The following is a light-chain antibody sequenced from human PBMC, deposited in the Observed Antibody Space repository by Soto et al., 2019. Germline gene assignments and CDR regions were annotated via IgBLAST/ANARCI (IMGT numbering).Light chain of an antibody. CDR1: QSVNNN. CDR2: GAS. V-gene: IGKV3-20*01. J-gene: IGKJ3*01. Sequence: EIILTQSPASLSVSPGERATLSCRASQSVNNNLAWYQQKPGQAPRLLIYGASTRATGIPGRFRGSGSGTEFTLTISRLEPEDFAVYYCQQYGSSPGTFGPGTKVDIK. CDR3: QQYGSSPGT.